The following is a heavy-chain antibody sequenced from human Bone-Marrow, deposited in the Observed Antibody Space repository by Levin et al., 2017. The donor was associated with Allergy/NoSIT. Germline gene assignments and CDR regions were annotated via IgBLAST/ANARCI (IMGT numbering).Heavy chain of an antibody. J-gene: IGHJ4*02. CDR3: ARRKVRGTFDY. D-gene: IGHD3-10*01. CDR2: IYPGDSDT. V-gene: IGHV5-51*01. Sequence: GASVKVSCKGSGYSFTSYWIGWVRQMPGKGLEWMGIIYPGDSDTRYSPSFQGQVTISADKSISTAYLQWSSMKASDTAMYYCARRKVRGTFDYWGQGTLVTVSS. CDR1: GYSFTSYW.